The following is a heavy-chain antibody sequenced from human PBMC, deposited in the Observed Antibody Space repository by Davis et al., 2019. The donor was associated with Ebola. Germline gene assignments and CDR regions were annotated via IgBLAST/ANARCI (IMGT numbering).Heavy chain of an antibody. J-gene: IGHJ4*02. Sequence: SGPTLVKPTQTLTLTCTFSGFSLTTSRMCVTWVRQPPGKALEWLARIDWDGDKYYNTSLKTRLSISKATSKNQVVLTMSNVDPVDTATYYCARIRWEDYGSSSALDYWGQGILVTVSS. CDR2: IDWDGDK. CDR1: GFSLTTSRMC. D-gene: IGHD6-6*01. V-gene: IGHV2-70*11. CDR3: ARIRWEDYGSSSALDY.